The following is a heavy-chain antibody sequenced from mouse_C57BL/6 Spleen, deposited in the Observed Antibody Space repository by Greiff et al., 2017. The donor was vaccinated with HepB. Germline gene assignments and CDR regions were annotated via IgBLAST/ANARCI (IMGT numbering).Heavy chain of an antibody. V-gene: IGHV1-64*01. Sequence: QVHVKQPGAELVKPGASVKLSCKASGYTFTSYWMHWVKQRPGQGLEWIGMIHPNSGSTNYNEKFKSKATLTVDKSSSTAYMQLSSLTSEDSAVYYCARYGYDFDYWGQGTTLTVSS. CDR2: IHPNSGST. J-gene: IGHJ2*01. CDR3: ARYGYDFDY. D-gene: IGHD2-2*01. CDR1: GYTFTSYW.